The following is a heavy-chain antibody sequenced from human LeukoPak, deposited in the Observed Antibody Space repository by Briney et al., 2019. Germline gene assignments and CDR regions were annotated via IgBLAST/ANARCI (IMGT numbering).Heavy chain of an antibody. CDR1: GGSISSYY. V-gene: IGHV4-59*01. Sequence: SETLSLTCTVSGGSISSYYWSWIRQPPGKGLEWIGYIYYSGSTNYNPSLKSRVTISVDTSKNQFSLKLSSVTAADTAVYYCARDDSGSFSWFDPWGQGTLVTVSS. D-gene: IGHD1-26*01. CDR2: IYYSGST. J-gene: IGHJ5*02. CDR3: ARDDSGSFSWFDP.